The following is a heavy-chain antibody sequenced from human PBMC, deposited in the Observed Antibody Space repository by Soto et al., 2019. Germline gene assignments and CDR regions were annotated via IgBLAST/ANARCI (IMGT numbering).Heavy chain of an antibody. CDR2: VHISGHS. Sequence: PSETLSLTCTLSGGSVRAPDWWNWVRQSPDKGLEWIAEVHISGHSNYNPSLRSRVSVSIDSSKNQFYLNLNSVTAADTAIYYCARVRQGCSANNCYFAPWGQGTQVTVSS. CDR3: ARVRQGCSANNCYFAP. V-gene: IGHV4-4*02. D-gene: IGHD1-1*01. CDR1: GGSVRAPDW. J-gene: IGHJ5*01.